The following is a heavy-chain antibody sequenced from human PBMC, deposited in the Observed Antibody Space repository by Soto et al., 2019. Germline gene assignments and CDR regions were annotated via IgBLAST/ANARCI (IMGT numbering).Heavy chain of an antibody. Sequence: QVQLQESGPGLVKPSGTLSLTCAVSGGSISSSNWWSWVRQPPGKGLEWIGDIYHSGSTNYNPSLKSGVTTSVDKSKNQFSLKLSSVTAADTAVYYCARVSGSYYYGMDVWGQGTTVTVSS. V-gene: IGHV4-4*02. CDR3: ARVSGSYYYGMDV. J-gene: IGHJ6*02. D-gene: IGHD1-26*01. CDR2: IYHSGST. CDR1: GGSISSSNW.